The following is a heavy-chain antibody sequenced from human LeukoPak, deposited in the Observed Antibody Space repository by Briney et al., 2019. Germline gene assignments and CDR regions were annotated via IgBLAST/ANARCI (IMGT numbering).Heavy chain of an antibody. CDR2: VYYSGST. CDR1: GGSISSSSYY. V-gene: IGHV4-39*01. CDR3: ASDRSGLSFCF. Sequence: PSETLSLTCTVSGGSISSSSYYWGWIRQPPGKGLEWIGSVYYSGSTYYNSSLQSRITISVDTSKNQFSLKLTSVTAADTAVYYCASDRSGLSFCFWGQGTLVTVSS. D-gene: IGHD3-22*01. J-gene: IGHJ4*02.